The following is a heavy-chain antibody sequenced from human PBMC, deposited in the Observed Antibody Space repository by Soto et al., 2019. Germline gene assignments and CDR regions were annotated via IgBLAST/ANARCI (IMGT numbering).Heavy chain of an antibody. D-gene: IGHD4-17*01. CDR2: IKEDGSER. J-gene: IGHJ6*03. V-gene: IGHV3-7*01. CDR1: GFSFSGYW. Sequence: EVQLVESGGGLVQPGGSLRLSCAASGFSFSGYWMTWVRQAPGKGLEWVANIKEDGSERYYVDSVKGRFTISRDNAKNSLYLQMNSLRVEDTAMYFCARDIPFMTSVTTSKYCYMDVWGRGTTVTVSS. CDR3: ARDIPFMTSVTTSKYCYMDV.